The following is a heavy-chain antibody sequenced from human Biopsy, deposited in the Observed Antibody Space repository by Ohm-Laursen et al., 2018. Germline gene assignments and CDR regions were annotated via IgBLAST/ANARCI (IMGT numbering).Heavy chain of an antibody. Sequence: SETLFLTCTVSGESMGTYYWTWIRQPPGKGPEWIASIYYSGTTNKNPSLKSRVTISVDTSKRQFYLELSSVTAADTAIYYCARVRGGFLEWFDYWGQGTLITVSS. CDR2: IYYSGTT. V-gene: IGHV4-59*01. CDR3: ARVRGGFLEWFDY. J-gene: IGHJ5*01. D-gene: IGHD3-3*01. CDR1: GESMGTYY.